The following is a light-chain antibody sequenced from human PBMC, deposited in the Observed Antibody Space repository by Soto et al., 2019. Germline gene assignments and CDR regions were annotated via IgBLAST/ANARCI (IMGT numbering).Light chain of an antibody. CDR1: DGPVTSGHY. CDR3: LLTYSGGRV. CDR2: NTL. J-gene: IGLJ2*01. V-gene: IGLV7-46*01. Sequence: QAVVAQEPSLTVSPGGTVTLTCGSSDGPVTSGHYPYWYQQRPGQVPRTLIYNTLNRQSWAPARFSGSLVGVKAALTLSGAQPEDEADYYCLLTYSGGRVFGGGTKLTVL.